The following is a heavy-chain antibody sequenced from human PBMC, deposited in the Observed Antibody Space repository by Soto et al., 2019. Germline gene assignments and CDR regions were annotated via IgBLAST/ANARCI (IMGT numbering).Heavy chain of an antibody. CDR2: ISHSSTAI. J-gene: IGHJ4*02. D-gene: IGHD1-26*01. Sequence: GSLRLSCAASGFTFSVYNMNWVRQAPEKGLEWVSSISHSSTAIYYADSVKGRFTISRDNAKNSLYLQMNRLRAEDTAVYYCARAVLYSGSYVFNYWGQGTLVTVSS. CDR3: ARAVLYSGSYVFNY. CDR1: GFTFSVYN. V-gene: IGHV3-21*01.